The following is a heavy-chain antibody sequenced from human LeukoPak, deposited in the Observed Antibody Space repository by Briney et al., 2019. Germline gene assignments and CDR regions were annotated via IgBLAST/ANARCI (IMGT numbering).Heavy chain of an antibody. CDR3: ARAVDGSGSPFDY. J-gene: IGHJ4*02. CDR2: ISGSYGTT. Sequence: PGGSLRLSCAASGFTFSTYAMSWVRQAPGKGLEWVSTISGSYGTTYYADSVKGRFTISRDNSKNTLYLQMNSLRAEDTAVYYCARAVDGSGSPFDYWGQGTLVTVSS. D-gene: IGHD3-10*01. CDR1: GFTFSTYA. V-gene: IGHV3-23*01.